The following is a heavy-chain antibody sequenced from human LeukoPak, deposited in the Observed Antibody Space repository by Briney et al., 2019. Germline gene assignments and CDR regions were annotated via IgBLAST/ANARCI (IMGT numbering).Heavy chain of an antibody. CDR2: IYTSGST. V-gene: IGHV4-4*07. Sequence: PSETLSLTCTASGGSISSYYWSWIRQPAGKGLEWIGRIYTSGSTNYNPPLKSRVTMSVDTSKNQFSLKLSSVTAADTAVYYCARVGGSYYGYSSAIDYWGQGTLVTVSS. J-gene: IGHJ4*02. D-gene: IGHD1-26*01. CDR3: ARVGGSYYGYSSAIDY. CDR1: GGSISSYY.